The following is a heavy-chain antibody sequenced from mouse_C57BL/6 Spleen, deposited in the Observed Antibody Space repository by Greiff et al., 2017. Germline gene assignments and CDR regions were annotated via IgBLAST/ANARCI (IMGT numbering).Heavy chain of an antibody. D-gene: IGHD4-1*01. Sequence: LQESGPGLVKPSQSLSLTCSVTGYSITSGYYWNWIRQFPGNKLEWMGYISYDGSNNYNPSLKNRISITRDTSKNQFFLKLNSVTTEDTATYYCARGGSNWDAMDYWGQGTSVTVSS. J-gene: IGHJ4*01. CDR1: GYSITSGYY. CDR2: ISYDGSN. CDR3: ARGGSNWDAMDY. V-gene: IGHV3-6*01.